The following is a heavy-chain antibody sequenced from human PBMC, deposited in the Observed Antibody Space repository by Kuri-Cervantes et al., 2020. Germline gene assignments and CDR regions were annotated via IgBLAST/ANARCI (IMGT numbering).Heavy chain of an antibody. J-gene: IGHJ4*02. V-gene: IGHV4-4*02. D-gene: IGHD3-22*01. CDR2: IYHSGST. Sequence: GSLRLSCAVSGGSISSSNWWSWVRQPPGKGLEWIGEIYHSGSTNYNPSLKSRVTISVDKSKNQFSLKLSSVTAADTAVYYCARHFPDTYYYDSSGYYDDYWGQGTLVTVSS. CDR3: ARHFPDTYYYDSSGYYDDY. CDR1: GGSISSSNW.